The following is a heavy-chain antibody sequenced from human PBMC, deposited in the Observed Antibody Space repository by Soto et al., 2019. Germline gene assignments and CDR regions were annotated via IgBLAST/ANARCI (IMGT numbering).Heavy chain of an antibody. Sequence: XETLSLTCTVSGVSVNSGSFYWAWIRQPPGKGLEWIGFGSYSGTTNYKPSLKSRVTISVDTSRSQISLKVTSLTAADTAVYYCARGATVTQYDYWGQGTLVTVSS. CDR3: ARGATVTQYDY. V-gene: IGHV4-61*01. CDR1: GVSVNSGSFY. J-gene: IGHJ4*02. D-gene: IGHD4-17*01. CDR2: GSYSGTT.